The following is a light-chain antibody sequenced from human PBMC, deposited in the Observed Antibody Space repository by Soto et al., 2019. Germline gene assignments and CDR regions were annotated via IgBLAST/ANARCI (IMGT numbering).Light chain of an antibody. J-gene: IGKJ4*01. CDR3: QHHGKSPPKFT. Sequence: DIVMTQSPATLSLSPGERATLSCRARQNVNRNLAWYQQKPGQAPRLLLYDASSRATGIPDTFSGSGSGTDFTRNISSLEPEEFAGYYCQHHGKSPPKFTVGGGTKVDIK. CDR1: QNVNRN. CDR2: DAS. V-gene: IGKV3-20*01.